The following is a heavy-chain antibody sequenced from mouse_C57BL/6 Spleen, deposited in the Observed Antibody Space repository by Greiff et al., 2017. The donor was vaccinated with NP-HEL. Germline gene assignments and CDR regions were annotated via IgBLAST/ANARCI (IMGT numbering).Heavy chain of an antibody. V-gene: IGHV5-6*01. Sequence: EVMLVESGGDLVKPGGSLKLSCAASGFTFSSYGMSWVRQTPDKRLEWVATISSGGSYTYYPDSVKGRFTIFRDNAKNTLYLQMSSLKSEDTAMYYCARGDYYRNLYAMDYWGQGTSVTVSS. CDR1: GFTFSSYG. CDR3: ARGDYYRNLYAMDY. J-gene: IGHJ4*01. D-gene: IGHD2-5*01. CDR2: ISSGGSYT.